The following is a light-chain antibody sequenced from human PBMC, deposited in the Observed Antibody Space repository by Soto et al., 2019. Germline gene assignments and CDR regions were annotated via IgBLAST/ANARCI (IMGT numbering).Light chain of an antibody. CDR3: KPAKPPPWA. J-gene: IGKJ1*01. CDR1: HSLVHSDGNTY. V-gene: IGKV2-24*01. Sequence: DIVMTQDPPSSPVTLGQPASLSCRSSHSLVHSDGNTYLSWLQQRPGQPPRLLIYKVSNRFSGVPDRFSGRGAGTDFKPKNSRVEPEDVRVYYCKPAKPPPWAFGQRTQVEIK. CDR2: KVS.